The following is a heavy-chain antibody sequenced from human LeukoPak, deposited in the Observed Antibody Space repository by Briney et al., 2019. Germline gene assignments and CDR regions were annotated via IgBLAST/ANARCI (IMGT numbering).Heavy chain of an antibody. J-gene: IGHJ4*02. D-gene: IGHD4-17*01. CDR1: GFTVSSDY. V-gene: IGHV3-53*01. CDR3: ARPDDYGDYSLDY. CDR2: IYSGGST. Sequence: GGSLRLSCAASGFTVSSDYMSWVRQAPGKGLEWVSVIYSGGSTYYADSVKGRFTISRDNSKNTLYLQMNSLRAEDTAVYYCARPDDYGDYSLDYWGQGTLVTVSS.